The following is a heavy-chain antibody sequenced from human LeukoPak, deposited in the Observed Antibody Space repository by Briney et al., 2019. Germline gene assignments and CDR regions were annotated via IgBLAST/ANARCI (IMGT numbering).Heavy chain of an antibody. Sequence: SETLSLTCAVSSGSISSTTWWSWVRQPPGKGLEWIGEINHSGNTYYNPSLTGRVTISVDRSDNQFPLKVNSVTAADTAVYYCALGYHDVWERWGQGTLVTVSS. CDR1: SGSISSTTW. CDR2: INHSGNT. CDR3: ALGYHDVWER. D-gene: IGHD1-26*01. V-gene: IGHV4-4*02. J-gene: IGHJ4*02.